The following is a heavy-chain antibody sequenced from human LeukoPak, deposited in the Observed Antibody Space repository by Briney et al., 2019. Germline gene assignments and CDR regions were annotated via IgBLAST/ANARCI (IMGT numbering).Heavy chain of an antibody. V-gene: IGHV3-48*02. J-gene: IGHJ3*02. D-gene: IGHD4-23*01. CDR1: GFTFSSYC. CDR3: ARDPMHNGGHDAFDI. Sequence: GGSLRLSCAASGFTFSSYCMHWVPQPPAKGLVCVSAISGSGGTTYYADSVKGRFTISRDNAKNSLYLQMNSLRDEDTAVYYCARDPMHNGGHDAFDIWGQGTMVTVSS. CDR2: ISGSGGTT.